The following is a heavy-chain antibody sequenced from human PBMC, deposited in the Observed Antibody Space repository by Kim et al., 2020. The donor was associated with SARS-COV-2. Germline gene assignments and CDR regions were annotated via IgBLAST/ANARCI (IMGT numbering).Heavy chain of an antibody. CDR2: YHSGRT. Sequence: YHSGRTNYNHALKMRVTITVDPSKNQSSLKLGSVTAADTAVYYCARGFDPWGQGTLVTVSS. V-gene: IGHV4-59*09. J-gene: IGHJ5*02. CDR3: ARGFDP.